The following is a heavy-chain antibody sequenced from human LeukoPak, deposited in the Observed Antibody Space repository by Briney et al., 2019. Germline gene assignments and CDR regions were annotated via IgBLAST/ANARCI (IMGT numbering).Heavy chain of an antibody. Sequence: PGRSLRLSCAASGFTFSSCTMHWVRQAPGKGLEWVAVISDDGSNKYYADSVKGRFTISRDNSKNTLFLQMNSLRVEDTAVYFCARDPSSSGWYLAIWGQGTLVTVSS. CDR3: ARDPSSSGWYLAI. V-gene: IGHV3-30*04. J-gene: IGHJ4*02. CDR1: GFTFSSCT. D-gene: IGHD6-19*01. CDR2: ISDDGSNK.